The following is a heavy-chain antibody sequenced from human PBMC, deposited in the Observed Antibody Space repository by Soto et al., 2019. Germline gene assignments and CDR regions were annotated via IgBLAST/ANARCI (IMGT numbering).Heavy chain of an antibody. CDR3: ARGPLYMVRGVIALYYFDY. Sequence: SETLSLTCAVSGGSISSGGYSWSWIRQPPGKGLEWIGYIYHSGSTYYNPSLKSRVTISVDRSKNQFSLKLSSVTAADTAVYYCARGPLYMVRGVIALYYFDYWGQGTLVTVSS. V-gene: IGHV4-30-2*01. J-gene: IGHJ4*02. D-gene: IGHD3-10*01. CDR1: GGSISSGGYS. CDR2: IYHSGST.